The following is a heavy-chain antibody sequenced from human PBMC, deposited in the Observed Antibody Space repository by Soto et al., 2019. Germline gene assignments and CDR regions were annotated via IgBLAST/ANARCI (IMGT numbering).Heavy chain of an antibody. D-gene: IGHD1-1*01. CDR2: IESKTDGGTT. CDR3: ATGWGLGYNAFDV. J-gene: IGHJ3*01. Sequence: EVQLVESGGGLLKPGGSLRLSCAASGFTLSNAWMSWVRQAPGKGLEWVGHIESKTDGGTTDYAAPVKGRFTISRDDSKNILYLQMNSLKTEDIGVYYCATGWGLGYNAFDVWGQGTMVTVSS. CDR1: GFTLSNAW. V-gene: IGHV3-15*04.